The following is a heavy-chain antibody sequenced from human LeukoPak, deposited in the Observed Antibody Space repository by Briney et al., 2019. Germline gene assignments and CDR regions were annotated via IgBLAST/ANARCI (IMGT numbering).Heavy chain of an antibody. CDR1: GFTFSSYN. J-gene: IGHJ3*02. CDR2: IHTDGSGT. CDR3: ARDLFSDYGSGSYYAFDI. V-gene: IGHV3-74*01. D-gene: IGHD3-10*01. Sequence: PGGSLRLSCAASGFTFSSYNMNWVRQAPGKGLVWVSRIHTDGSGTSYAESVKGRFTISRDDAKNSLYLQMNSLRAEDTAVYYCARDLFSDYGSGSYYAFDIWGQGTMVTVSS.